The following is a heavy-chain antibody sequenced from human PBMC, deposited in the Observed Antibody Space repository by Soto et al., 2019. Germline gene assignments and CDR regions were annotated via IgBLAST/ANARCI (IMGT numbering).Heavy chain of an antibody. Sequence: EVQLVEAGGGLVQPGGSLRLSCAASGFTFSSYWMSWVRQAPGKGLEWVANINQDGSEKFYVDSEKGRFTISRDNAKKSLYLQMNTLRVEDTAVYYCARDGSSSWYSYYYNGMDVWGQGPTVTVSS. V-gene: IGHV3-7*05. CDR1: GFTFSSYW. CDR2: INQDGSEK. J-gene: IGHJ6*02. CDR3: ARDGSSSWYSYYYNGMDV. D-gene: IGHD6-13*01.